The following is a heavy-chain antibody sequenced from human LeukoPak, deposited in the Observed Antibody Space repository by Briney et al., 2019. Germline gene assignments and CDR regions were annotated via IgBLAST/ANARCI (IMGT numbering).Heavy chain of an antibody. Sequence: PGGSLRLSCAASGFTFSDSAMTWVRQAPGKGLEWVSLISFSGDSIYYADSVRGRFTISRDNSKDTLYLQMNGLRAEDTAIYYCARDIQLSTWGLGTMVTVSS. J-gene: IGHJ3*01. CDR2: ISFSGDSI. D-gene: IGHD5-24*01. V-gene: IGHV3-23*01. CDR1: GFTFSDSA. CDR3: ARDIQLST.